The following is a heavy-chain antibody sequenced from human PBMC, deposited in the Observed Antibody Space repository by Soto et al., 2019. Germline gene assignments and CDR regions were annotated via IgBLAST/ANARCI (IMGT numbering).Heavy chain of an antibody. D-gene: IGHD6-13*01. CDR1: GFTFSSYG. J-gene: IGHJ4*02. Sequence: QVQLVESGGGVVQPGRSLRLSCAASGFTFSSYGMHWVRQAPGKGLEWVAVIWYDGSNKYYEDSVKGRFTISRDNSKNTLYLQMNSRRAEDTAVYYCARWGIAAGDYWGQGNLVTVSS. V-gene: IGHV3-33*01. CDR3: ARWGIAAGDY. CDR2: IWYDGSNK.